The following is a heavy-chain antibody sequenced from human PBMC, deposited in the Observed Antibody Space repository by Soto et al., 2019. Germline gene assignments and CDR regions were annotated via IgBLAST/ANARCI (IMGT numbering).Heavy chain of an antibody. D-gene: IGHD6-6*01. J-gene: IGHJ5*02. CDR2: IKQDGSEK. V-gene: IGHV3-7*01. CDR1: GFTFSSYW. Sequence: EVQLVESGGGLVQPGGSLRLSCAASGFTFSSYWMSWVRQAPGKGLEWVANIKQDGSEKYYVDSVKGRFTISRDNAKNSLYLRMNSLRAEDTAVYYWARSIGARLNGVDPWGEGTLVTVSS. CDR3: ARSIGARLNGVDP.